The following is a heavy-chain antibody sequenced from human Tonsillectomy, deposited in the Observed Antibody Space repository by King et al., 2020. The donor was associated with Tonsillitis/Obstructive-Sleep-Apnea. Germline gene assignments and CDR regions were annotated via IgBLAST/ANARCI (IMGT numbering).Heavy chain of an antibody. Sequence: VQLVESGAEVKKPGESLRISCTGSGYSFTTYWINWVRQMPGKGLEWMGRIDPSDSYINYSPSFQGHVIISADKSISTAYLQWSSLKASDTAMYYCATTGDYVWGTYRPTGYYGLDVWGQGTTVTVSS. CDR3: ATTGDYVWGTYRPTGYYGLDV. D-gene: IGHD3-16*02. V-gene: IGHV5-10-1*03. CDR2: IDPSDSYI. J-gene: IGHJ6*02. CDR1: GYSFTTYW.